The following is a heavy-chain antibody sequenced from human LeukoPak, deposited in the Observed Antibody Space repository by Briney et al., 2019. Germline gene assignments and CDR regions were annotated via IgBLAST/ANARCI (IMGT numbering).Heavy chain of an antibody. CDR3: ASQGGSGSYHYYYYGMDV. Sequence: SETLSLTCTVSGGSISSSSYYWGWIRQPPGKGLEWIGSIYYSGSTYYNPSLKSRVTISVDTSKTQFSLKLSSVTAADTAVYYCASQGGSGSYHYYYYGMDVWGQGSTVTVSS. CDR2: IYYSGST. V-gene: IGHV4-39*01. J-gene: IGHJ6*02. D-gene: IGHD3-10*01. CDR1: GGSISSSSYY.